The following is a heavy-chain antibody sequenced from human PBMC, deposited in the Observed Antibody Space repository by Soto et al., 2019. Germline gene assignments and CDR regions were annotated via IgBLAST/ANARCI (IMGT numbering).Heavy chain of an antibody. V-gene: IGHV5-51*01. CDR3: AGRRDFLTLLDP. Sequence: GDSLKISWKASGHNFGNYLIGWVRQFSGKGLEWMGITYPDNSQTLYSPSFQGQLTISVVKSISTVYLQWSSLKASDTATYYCAGRRDFLTLLDPWGQGTLVTVSS. CDR2: TYPDNSQT. CDR1: GHNFGNYL. J-gene: IGHJ5*02. D-gene: IGHD2-15*01.